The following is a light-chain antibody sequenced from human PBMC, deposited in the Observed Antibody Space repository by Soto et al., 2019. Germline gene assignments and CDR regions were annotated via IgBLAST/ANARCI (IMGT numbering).Light chain of an antibody. CDR1: QDISNY. CDR3: QQYDTLPLA. Sequence: DIQMTQSPSSLSASVGDRVTITCQASQDISNYLNWYQQKPGKSPKLLIYDASNLETGVPSRFSGSGSGTDFTVTISILQPEDIETYYCQQYDTLPLAFGGGTKVEIK. J-gene: IGKJ4*01. CDR2: DAS. V-gene: IGKV1-33*01.